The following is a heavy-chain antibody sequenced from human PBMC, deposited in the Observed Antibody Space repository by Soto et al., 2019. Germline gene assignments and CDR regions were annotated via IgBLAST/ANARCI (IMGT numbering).Heavy chain of an antibody. CDR2: TYYRSKRYN. D-gene: IGHD6-19*01. Sequence: QSQTLSLTCAISGDSVSSNSAAWNWIRQSPSRGLEWLGRTYYRSKRYNDYAVSVKSRITINPDTSKNQFSLQLNSVTPEDTAVYYCARDRGVIAVARSGMDVWGQGTTVTVSS. V-gene: IGHV6-1*01. CDR3: ARDRGVIAVARSGMDV. J-gene: IGHJ6*02. CDR1: GDSVSSNSAA.